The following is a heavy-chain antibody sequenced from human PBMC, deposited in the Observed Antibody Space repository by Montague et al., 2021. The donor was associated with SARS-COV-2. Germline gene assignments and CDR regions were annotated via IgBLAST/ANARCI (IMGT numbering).Heavy chain of an antibody. Sequence: SLRLSCAASGFTFSSYWVHWLRQGPGKELVWVSRVNGDGTTIAYAGSVKGRFTISRDNAKNTLHLQMDSLRAEDTAVYYCVRDPNQYDILTGSYRGYYAFDIWGQGTMVTVSS. CDR1: GFTFSSYW. J-gene: IGHJ3*02. V-gene: IGHV3-74*01. CDR3: VRDPNQYDILTGSYRGYYAFDI. D-gene: IGHD3-9*01. CDR2: VNGDGTTI.